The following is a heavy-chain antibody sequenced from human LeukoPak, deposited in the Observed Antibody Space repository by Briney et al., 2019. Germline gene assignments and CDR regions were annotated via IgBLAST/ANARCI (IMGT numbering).Heavy chain of an antibody. Sequence: PSETLSLTCTVSGGSISSSSYYWGWIRQPPGKGLEWIGEIDHSGSTNYNPSLKSRVTISVDTSKNQFSLKLSSVTAADTAVYYCARGRYCSTSSCPESSRFDYWGQGTLVTVSS. CDR1: GGSISSSSYY. V-gene: IGHV4-39*07. CDR2: IDHSGST. D-gene: IGHD2-2*01. CDR3: ARGRYCSTSSCPESSRFDY. J-gene: IGHJ4*02.